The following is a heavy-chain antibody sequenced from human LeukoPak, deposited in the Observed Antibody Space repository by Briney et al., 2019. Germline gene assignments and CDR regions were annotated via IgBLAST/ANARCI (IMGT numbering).Heavy chain of an antibody. CDR1: GYTFIGYY. CDR3: ARDPSVKYYMDV. V-gene: IGHV1-2*02. J-gene: IGHJ6*03. CDR2: IDPKSGGT. D-gene: IGHD4-17*01. Sequence: ASVKVSCKASGYTFIGYYLHWVRQAPGQGREWMGWIDPKSGGTKIAQNFQGRVTMTRDTSISTAYMELSRLASCDTAVYYCARDPSVKYYMDVWGKGTTVTVSS.